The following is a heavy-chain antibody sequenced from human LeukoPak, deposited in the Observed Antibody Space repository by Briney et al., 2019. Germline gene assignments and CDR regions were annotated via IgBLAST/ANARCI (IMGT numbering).Heavy chain of an antibody. D-gene: IGHD3-3*01. Sequence: PSETLSLTCTVSGGSIISYYLSWIRRPPGKGLEWSGYIYYSGSTNYNPSLKTRVTISVDTSKNQFSLKLSSVTAADTAVYYCARTYYDFWSGYSSIPTYYFDYWGQGTLVTVSS. CDR2: IYYSGST. J-gene: IGHJ4*02. CDR1: GGSIISYY. CDR3: ARTYYDFWSGYSSIPTYYFDY. V-gene: IGHV4-59*01.